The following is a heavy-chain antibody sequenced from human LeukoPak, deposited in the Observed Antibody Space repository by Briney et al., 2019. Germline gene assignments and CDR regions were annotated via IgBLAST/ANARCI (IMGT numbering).Heavy chain of an antibody. CDR2: INSSGGST. Sequence: GASVKVSCKASGYTFTSYYMHWVRQAPGQGLEWMGIINSSGGSTTYAQKFQGRVTMTRDTSTSTVYMELSSLRSEDTAVYYCARDYYFGSGSYYPDYWGQGTLVTVSS. CDR1: GYTFTSYY. J-gene: IGHJ4*02. D-gene: IGHD3-10*01. CDR3: ARDYYFGSGSYYPDY. V-gene: IGHV1-46*01.